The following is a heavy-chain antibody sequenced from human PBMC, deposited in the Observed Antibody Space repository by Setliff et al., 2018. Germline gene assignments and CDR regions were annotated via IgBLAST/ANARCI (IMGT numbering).Heavy chain of an antibody. V-gene: IGHV3-23*01. CDR1: GFTFSSYA. Sequence: GGSLRLSCAASGFTFSSYAMSWVRQAPGKGLEWVSSISSSSSYIYYADSVKGRFTISRDNSQNTLSLQVNSLRAEDTAVYYCAKRPEHVDMYFDYWGQGTLVTVSS. CDR3: AKRPEHVDMYFDY. J-gene: IGHJ4*02. CDR2: ISSSSSYI.